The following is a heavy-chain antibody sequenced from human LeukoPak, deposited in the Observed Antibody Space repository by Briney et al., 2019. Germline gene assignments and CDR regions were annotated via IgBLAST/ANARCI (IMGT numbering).Heavy chain of an antibody. J-gene: IGHJ4*02. CDR1: GFTFSSYA. CDR2: ISGSGGST. Sequence: GGSLRLSCAASGFTFSSYAMSWVRQAPGKGLEWVSAISGSGGSTYYADSVKGRITISRDNSKNTLYLQMNSLRAEDTAVYYCAKVGATYYVFGGGYHFDYWGQGTLVTVSS. D-gene: IGHD3-3*01. CDR3: AKVGATYYVFGGGYHFDY. V-gene: IGHV3-23*01.